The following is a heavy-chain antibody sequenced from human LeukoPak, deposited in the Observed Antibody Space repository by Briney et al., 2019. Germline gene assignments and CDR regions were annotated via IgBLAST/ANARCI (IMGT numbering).Heavy chain of an antibody. CDR1: GYTFTGYY. CDR2: FDPEDGET. J-gene: IGHJ3*02. V-gene: IGHV1-24*01. CDR3: ATDLSPTDAFDI. Sequence: ASVKVSCKASGYTFTGYYMHWVRQAPGKVLEWMGGFDPEDGETIYAQKFQGRVTMTEDTSTDKAYMELSSLRSEDTAVYYCATDLSPTDAFDIWGQGTMVTVSS.